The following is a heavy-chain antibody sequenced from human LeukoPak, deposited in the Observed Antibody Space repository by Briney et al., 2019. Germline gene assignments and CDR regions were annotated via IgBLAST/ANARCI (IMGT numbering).Heavy chain of an antibody. J-gene: IGHJ4*02. Sequence: PGGSLRLSCAASGFTFSSYSMNWVRQAPGKGLGWVSYISSSSSPIYYADSVKGRFTISRDNAKNSLYLQMNSLRDEDTAVYYCAREAGGTYGSGSYYYFDYWGQGTLVTVSS. D-gene: IGHD3-10*01. CDR2: ISSSSSPI. CDR3: AREAGGTYGSGSYYYFDY. CDR1: GFTFSSYS. V-gene: IGHV3-48*02.